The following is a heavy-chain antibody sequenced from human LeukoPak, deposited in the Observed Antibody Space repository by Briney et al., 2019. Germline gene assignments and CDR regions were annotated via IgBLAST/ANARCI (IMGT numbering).Heavy chain of an antibody. Sequence: GGSLRLSCAASGFTFSSHAMSWVRQAPGKGLEWVSVIYSGGTTYYANSVKGRFTISRDSSKNTMYLQMNSLRVEDTAMYYCGRDVGPWGQGTLVTVSS. J-gene: IGHJ5*02. CDR3: GRDVGP. CDR1: GFTFSSHA. CDR2: IYSGGTT. V-gene: IGHV3-53*01.